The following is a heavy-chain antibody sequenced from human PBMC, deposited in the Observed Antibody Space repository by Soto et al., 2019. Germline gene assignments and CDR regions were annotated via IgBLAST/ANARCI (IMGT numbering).Heavy chain of an antibody. CDR3: ATDILDS. CDR1: GFNFSNYW. V-gene: IGHV3-7*05. J-gene: IGHJ5*01. Sequence: EVHLVESGGALVPPGGSLRLSCVASGFNFSNYWMTWARQAPGKGLEWVANINQHGTEKFYVDSVEGRFSISRDNAYNSVYLQMNSLLAEDTAIYYCATDILDSWGQGTSVTVSS. CDR2: INQHGTEK.